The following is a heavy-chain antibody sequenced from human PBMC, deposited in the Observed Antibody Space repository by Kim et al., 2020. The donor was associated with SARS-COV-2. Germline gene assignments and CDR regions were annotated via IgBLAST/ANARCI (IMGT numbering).Heavy chain of an antibody. CDR2: SP. V-gene: IGHV4-59*08. J-gene: IGHJ3*02. Sequence: SPHSNPSNKSQVTIPVATSKNQFSLKLSSVTAADTAVYYCARRRDHAFDIWGQGTMVTVSS. CDR3: ARRRDHAFDI.